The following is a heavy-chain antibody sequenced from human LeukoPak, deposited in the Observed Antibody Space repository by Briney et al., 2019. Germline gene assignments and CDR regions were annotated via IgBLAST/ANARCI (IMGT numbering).Heavy chain of an antibody. Sequence: GGSLRLSCAASGFTFSSYEMNWVRQAPGKGLEWVSYISSSGSTIYYADSVKGRFTISRDNSKNTLYLQMNSLRAEDTAVYYCAKRVGSGISAFDIWGQGTMVTVSS. CDR3: AKRVGSGISAFDI. V-gene: IGHV3-48*03. J-gene: IGHJ3*02. D-gene: IGHD3-10*01. CDR1: GFTFSSYE. CDR2: ISSSGSTI.